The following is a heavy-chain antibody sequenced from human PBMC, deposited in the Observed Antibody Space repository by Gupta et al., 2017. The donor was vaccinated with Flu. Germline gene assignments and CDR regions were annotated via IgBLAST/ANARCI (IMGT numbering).Heavy chain of an antibody. J-gene: IGHJ4*02. V-gene: IGHV3-23*01. CDR2: ITVSGDYT. Sequence: MTWVRQAPGKGLEWVSGITVSGDYTSYADSVRGRFTISRDSSKNTLYLQMNSLRVEDTAVYYCARGFNWYYDSWGQGTLVTVSS. CDR3: ARGFNWYYDS.